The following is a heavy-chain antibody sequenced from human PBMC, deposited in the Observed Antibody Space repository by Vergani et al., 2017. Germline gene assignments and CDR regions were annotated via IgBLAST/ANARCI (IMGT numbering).Heavy chain of an antibody. CDR2: IYYSGST. CDR1: GGSISSGGYY. V-gene: IGHV4-31*01. CDR3: ATVGIAPYCSGGSCYRGRWFDP. Sequence: QVQLQESGPGLVKPSQTLSLTCTVSGGSISSGGYYWSWIRQHPGKGLEWIGYIYYSGSTYYNPSLKSLVTISVDTAKNQFSLKLSSVTAADTAVYYCATVGIAPYCSGGSCYRGRWFDPWGQGTLVTVSS. D-gene: IGHD2-15*01. J-gene: IGHJ5*02.